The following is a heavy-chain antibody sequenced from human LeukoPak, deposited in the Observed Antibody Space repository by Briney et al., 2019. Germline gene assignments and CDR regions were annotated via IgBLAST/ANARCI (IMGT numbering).Heavy chain of an antibody. D-gene: IGHD5-24*01. CDR1: GFTVSSNY. CDR2: IYGGGNI. Sequence: GGSLRLSCAASGFTVSSNYMNWVRQAPGKGLEWVSVIYGGGNIYYADSVKGRFTISRDNSKNTLYLQMNSLRAEGTAVYYCARGAGYNYPYYFDYWGQGTLVTVSS. CDR3: ARGAGYNYPYYFDY. V-gene: IGHV3-53*01. J-gene: IGHJ4*02.